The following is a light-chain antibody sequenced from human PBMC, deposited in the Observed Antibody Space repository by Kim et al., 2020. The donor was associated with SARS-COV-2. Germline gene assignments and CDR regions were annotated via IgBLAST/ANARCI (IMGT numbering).Light chain of an antibody. Sequence: GQAVSITCQGDSIRVFYASWYQQRPGQAPSLVIYGKNSRPSGIPDRFSGSTSGNTAVLTITGAQAEDEADYYCNSRDSSDNHRDVFGAGTKVTVL. CDR2: GKN. CDR1: SIRVFY. J-gene: IGLJ1*01. V-gene: IGLV3-19*01. CDR3: NSRDSSDNHRDV.